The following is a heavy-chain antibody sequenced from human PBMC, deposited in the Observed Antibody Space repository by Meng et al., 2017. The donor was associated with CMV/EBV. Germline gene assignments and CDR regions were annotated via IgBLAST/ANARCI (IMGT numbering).Heavy chain of an antibody. CDR1: GFTFSSYE. J-gene: IGHJ4*02. Sequence: GGSLRLSCAASGFTFSSYEMNWVRQAPGKGLEWVSYISSSGSTIYYADSVKGRFTISRDNAKNSLYLQMNSLRAEDTAVYYCAINAYVVVPAATDYFDYWGQGTLVTVSS. CDR2: ISSSGSTI. V-gene: IGHV3-48*03. D-gene: IGHD2-2*01. CDR3: AINAYVVVPAATDYFDY.